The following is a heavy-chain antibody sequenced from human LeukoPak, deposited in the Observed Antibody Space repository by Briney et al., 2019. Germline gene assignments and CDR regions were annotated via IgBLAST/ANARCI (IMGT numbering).Heavy chain of an antibody. CDR3: ARLLAGSGYARDAFDI. CDR1: GFTFSSYE. J-gene: IGHJ3*02. Sequence: GGSLRLSCAASGFTFSSYEMNWVRQAPGKGLERVSSISSGSDYTYYADSVKGRFTISRDNAKNSLYLQMNSLRAEDTAVYYCARLLAGSGYARDAFDIWGQGTMVTVSS. V-gene: IGHV3-21*01. D-gene: IGHD3-22*01. CDR2: ISSGSDYT.